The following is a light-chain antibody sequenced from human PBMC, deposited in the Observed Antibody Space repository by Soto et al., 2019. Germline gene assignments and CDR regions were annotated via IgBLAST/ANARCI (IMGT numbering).Light chain of an antibody. CDR3: QHYYDYPWT. Sequence: TQMTQSPSTLSASVGDRVTITCRASQSISDWLAWYQQKPGTAPKLLIYKASRLESGVPSRFSGSGSGTEITLTISGLQPDDFATYYCQHYYDYPWTFGQGTKVDIK. V-gene: IGKV1-5*03. CDR1: QSISDW. J-gene: IGKJ1*01. CDR2: KAS.